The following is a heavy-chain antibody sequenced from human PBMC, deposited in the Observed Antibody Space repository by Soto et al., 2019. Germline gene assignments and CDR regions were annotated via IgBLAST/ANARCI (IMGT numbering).Heavy chain of an antibody. CDR3: ATDRGGYGTVDY. V-gene: IGHV1-18*01. CDR1: GNIFPSYG. Sequence: QVQLVQSGPEVKKPGASVKVSCKASGNIFPSYGISWVRQAPGQGLEWMGWINSYNGVTNYAQSLQGRVTLTTDSSTSTAYMEVRSLRSDDTAVYYCATDRGGYGTVDYWGQGTLVTVSS. J-gene: IGHJ4*02. CDR2: INSYNGVT. D-gene: IGHD5-12*01.